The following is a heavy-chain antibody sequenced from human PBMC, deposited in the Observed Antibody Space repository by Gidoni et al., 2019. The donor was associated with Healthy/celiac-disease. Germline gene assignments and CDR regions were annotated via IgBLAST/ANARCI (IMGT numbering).Heavy chain of an antibody. CDR2: ISWNSGSI. D-gene: IGHD3-3*01. CDR1: GFTFDDYA. CDR3: ANDIYDDGRTVTFDY. V-gene: IGHV3-9*01. J-gene: IGHJ4*02. Sequence: EVQLVESGGGLVQPGRSLRLSCAASGFTFDDYAMHWVRQAPGKGLEWVSGISWNSGSIGYADSVKGRFTISRDNAKNSLYLQMNSLRAEDTALYYCANDIYDDGRTVTFDYWGQGTLVTVSS.